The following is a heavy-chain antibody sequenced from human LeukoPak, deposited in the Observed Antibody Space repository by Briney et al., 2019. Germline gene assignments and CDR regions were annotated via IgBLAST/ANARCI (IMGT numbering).Heavy chain of an antibody. CDR2: ISAYNGNT. CDR1: GYTFTSYG. CDR3: ARGRGIATRRDYYYYMDV. D-gene: IGHD6-6*01. V-gene: IGHV1-18*01. J-gene: IGHJ6*03. Sequence: ASVKVSCKASGYTFTSYGISWVRQAPGQGREWMGWISAYNGNTNYAQKLQGRVTMTTDTSTSTAYMELRSLRSDDTAVYYCARGRGIATRRDYYYYMDVWGKGTTVTVSS.